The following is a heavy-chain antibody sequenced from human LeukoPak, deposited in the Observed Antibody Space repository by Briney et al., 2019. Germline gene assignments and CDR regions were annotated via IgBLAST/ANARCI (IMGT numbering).Heavy chain of an antibody. J-gene: IGHJ6*03. Sequence: HGESLKISCKGSGYSFTNYWIGWVRQLPGKGLEWMGIIYPGDSNTRYSPSFQCQVTISADKAITTAYLQWSSLKASDPAMYYCARGPYCSSTSCYSPYYSHYMDVWGKGTTVTVS. CDR3: ARGPYCSSTSCYSPYYSHYMDV. CDR2: IYPGDSNT. CDR1: GYSFTNYW. V-gene: IGHV5-51*01. D-gene: IGHD2-2*01.